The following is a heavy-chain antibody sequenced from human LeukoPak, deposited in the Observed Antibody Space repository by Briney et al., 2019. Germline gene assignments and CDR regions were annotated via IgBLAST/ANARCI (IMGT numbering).Heavy chain of an antibody. D-gene: IGHD6-19*01. CDR1: GFTVSNNY. Sequence: GGSLRLSCAASGFTVSNNYMSWVRQTPGKGLEWVSVIYSGGGTYYADSVKGRFTTSRDNSKNTLYLQMNSLRAEDTAIYYCARSSPVSVAGTFDYWGQGTLGTVSS. V-gene: IGHV3-53*01. CDR3: ARSSPVSVAGTFDY. J-gene: IGHJ4*02. CDR2: IYSGGGT.